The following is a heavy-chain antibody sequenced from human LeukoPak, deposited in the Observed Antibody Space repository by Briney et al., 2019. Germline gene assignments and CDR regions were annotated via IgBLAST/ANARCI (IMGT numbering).Heavy chain of an antibody. J-gene: IGHJ4*02. Sequence: ASVKVSCKASGYTFTSYYMHWVRQAPGQGLEWMGIINPSGGSTTYAQKFQGRVTVTRDTSISTVYMELSRLRSDDTAVYYCARWGKYYYDSSGYYYWGQGTLVSVSS. CDR3: ARWGKYYYDSSGYYY. CDR2: INPSGGST. V-gene: IGHV1-46*01. CDR1: GYTFTSYY. D-gene: IGHD3-22*01.